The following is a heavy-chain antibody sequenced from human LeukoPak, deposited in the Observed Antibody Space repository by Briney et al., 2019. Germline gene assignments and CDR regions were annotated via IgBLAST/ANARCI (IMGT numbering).Heavy chain of an antibody. Sequence: PGGSLRLSCAASGFTVITNDMTWVRQAPGKGLEWVSFLYSDGNTKYADSVQGRFPLSRDNSQNTLYLEMNSLSPDDTAVYYCARGVEPLAANTLAYWGQGTLVTVSS. V-gene: IGHV3-53*01. J-gene: IGHJ4*02. D-gene: IGHD1-14*01. CDR3: ARGVEPLAANTLAY. CDR2: LYSDGNT. CDR1: GFTVITND.